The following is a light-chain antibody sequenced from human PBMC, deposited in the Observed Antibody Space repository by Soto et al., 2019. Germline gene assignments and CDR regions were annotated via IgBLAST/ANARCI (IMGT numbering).Light chain of an antibody. CDR3: SSYTSSSTLLYV. V-gene: IGLV2-14*01. J-gene: IGLJ1*01. CDR2: DVS. Sequence: QSALTQPPSVSGSPGQSITISCTGTSSDVGGYNYVSWYQQHPGKAPKLMIYDVSNRPSGVSDRFSGSKSGNTASLTISGLQAEDEADYACSSYTSSSTLLYVFGTGTKLTVL. CDR1: SSDVGGYNY.